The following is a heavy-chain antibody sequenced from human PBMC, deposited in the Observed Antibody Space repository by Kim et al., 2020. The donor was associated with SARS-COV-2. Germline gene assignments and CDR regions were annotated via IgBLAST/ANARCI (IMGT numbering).Heavy chain of an antibody. Sequence: VKGRFTISSDNSKNTVYQQMNSLRAEDTAVYYWARDRDGYSYGSSGMDVWGQGTTVTVSS. CDR3: ARDRDGYSYGSSGMDV. D-gene: IGHD5-18*01. V-gene: IGHV3-30*07. J-gene: IGHJ6*02.